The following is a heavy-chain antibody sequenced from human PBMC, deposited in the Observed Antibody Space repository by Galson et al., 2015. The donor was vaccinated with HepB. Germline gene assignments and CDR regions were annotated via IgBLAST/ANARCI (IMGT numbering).Heavy chain of an antibody. Sequence: TLSLTCAVSGASISSTNWWSWVRQAPGKGLEWVGEIYHTGSTNYNPSLESRVTISVDKSKNQLSLKLSSVTAADTAVYYCARQRNQYDSSGYYPDAFDIWGQGTMVTIFS. V-gene: IGHV4-4*02. CDR3: ARQRNQYDSSGYYPDAFDI. CDR2: IYHTGST. J-gene: IGHJ3*02. CDR1: GASISSTNW. D-gene: IGHD3-22*01.